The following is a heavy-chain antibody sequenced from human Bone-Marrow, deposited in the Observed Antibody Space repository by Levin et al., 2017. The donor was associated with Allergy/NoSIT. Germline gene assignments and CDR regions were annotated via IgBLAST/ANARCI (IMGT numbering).Heavy chain of an antibody. CDR3: ARNADYSSGSMNPFDV. V-gene: IGHV4-59*08. CDR2: IYHSGTT. CDR1: GGSIGTDY. Sequence: SQTLSLPCSVSGGSIGTDYWSWIRPSPGKGLEWIGYIYHSGTTNSNPSLKSRVTISVDTSRNQFSLKMTSMTAADTAVYFCARNADYSSGSMNPFDVWGPGIMVTVSS. J-gene: IGHJ3*01. D-gene: IGHD6-19*01.